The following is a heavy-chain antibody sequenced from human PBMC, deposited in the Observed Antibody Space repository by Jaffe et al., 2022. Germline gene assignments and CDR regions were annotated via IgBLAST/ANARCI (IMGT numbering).Heavy chain of an antibody. Sequence: QVQLQQWGAGLLKPSETLSLTCAVYGGSFSGYYWSWIRQPPGKGLEWIGEINHSGSTNYNPSLKSRVTISVDTSKNQFSLKLSSVTAADTAVYYCARGWYYYYYYMDVWGKGTTVTVSS. CDR3: ARGWYYYYYYMDV. CDR2: INHSGST. CDR1: GGSFSGYY. J-gene: IGHJ6*03. V-gene: IGHV4-34*01.